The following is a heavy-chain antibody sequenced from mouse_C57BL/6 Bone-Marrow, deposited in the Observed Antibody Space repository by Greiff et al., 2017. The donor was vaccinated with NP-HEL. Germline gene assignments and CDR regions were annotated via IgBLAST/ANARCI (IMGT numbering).Heavy chain of an antibody. V-gene: IGHV1-85*01. J-gene: IGHJ1*03. CDR3: ARREIYDGYPHWYFDV. CDR1: GYTFTSYD. Sequence: QVQLKQSGPELVKPGASVKLSCKASGYTFTSYDINWVKQRPGQGLAWIGWIYPRDGSTKYNEKFKGKATLTVDTSSSTAYMELHSLTSEDSAVYFCARREIYDGYPHWYFDVWGTGTTVTVSS. D-gene: IGHD2-3*01. CDR2: IYPRDGST.